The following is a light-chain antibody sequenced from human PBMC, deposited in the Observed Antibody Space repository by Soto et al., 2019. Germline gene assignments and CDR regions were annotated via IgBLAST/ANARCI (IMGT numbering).Light chain of an antibody. CDR2: AAS. CDR1: QDISNY. V-gene: IGKV1-27*01. J-gene: IGKJ4*01. Sequence: DIQMTQSPSSLSASVGDRVTITCRASQDISNYLAWYQKKPGKVPKLLMYAASTLQSGVPSRFSGSGSGTDYTLTISSLQPEDGATYYCQNYYSAPRTFGGGTKVEIK. CDR3: QNYYSAPRT.